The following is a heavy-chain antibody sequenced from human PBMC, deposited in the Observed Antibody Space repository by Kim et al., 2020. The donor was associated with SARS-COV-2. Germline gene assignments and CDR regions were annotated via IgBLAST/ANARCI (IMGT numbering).Heavy chain of an antibody. V-gene: IGHV4-59*01. D-gene: IGHD4-17*01. Sequence: SETLSLTCTVSGGSISDFYWHWIRRAPRKGLEWIGSIYHMGNTDYSPSLKSRLSISIDTSSNQFYLRLTSVTAADTAVYYCARGVRDYMATVVSTHFD. CDR2: IYHMGNT. J-gene: IGHJ4*01. CDR3: ARGVRDYMATVVSTHFD. CDR1: GGSISDFY.